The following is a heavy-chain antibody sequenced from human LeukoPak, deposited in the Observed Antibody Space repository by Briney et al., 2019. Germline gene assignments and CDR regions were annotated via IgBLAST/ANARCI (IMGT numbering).Heavy chain of an antibody. D-gene: IGHD3-10*01. CDR1: GYTFTGYY. CDR2: INPNSGGT. J-gene: IGHJ5*02. V-gene: IGHV1-2*02. Sequence: ASVKVSCKASGYTFTGYYMHWVRQAPGQGLEWMGWINPNSGGTNYAQKFQGRVTMTRDTSISTAYMELSRLRSDDTAVYYCARVVLLWFGELLYSWFDPWGQGTLVTVSS. CDR3: ARVVLLWFGELLYSWFDP.